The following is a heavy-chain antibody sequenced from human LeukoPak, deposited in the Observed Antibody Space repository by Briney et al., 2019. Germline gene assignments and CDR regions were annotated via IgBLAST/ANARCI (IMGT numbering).Heavy chain of an antibody. CDR2: IYPGDADT. CDR3: ARQRDGFFDY. V-gene: IGHV5-51*01. J-gene: IGHJ4*02. CDR1: GYTFSSYW. Sequence: KVSCKASGYTFSSYWIGWVRQMPGKGLEWASIIYPGDADTRYSPSFQGHVTVSADKSMSTAYLQWSSLKASDTALYYCARQRDGFFDYWGQGTLVTVSS. D-gene: IGHD5-24*01.